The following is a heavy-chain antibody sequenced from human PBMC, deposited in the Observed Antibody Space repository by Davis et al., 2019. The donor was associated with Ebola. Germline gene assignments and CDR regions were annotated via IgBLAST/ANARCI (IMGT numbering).Heavy chain of an antibody. CDR2: IKQDGSEK. D-gene: IGHD6-13*01. J-gene: IGHJ4*02. CDR1: GFTLSNSW. CDR3: ARGSQTYSSSWYYFDY. V-gene: IGHV3-7*01. Sequence: GGSLRLSCVASGFTLSNSWMHWVRQAPGKGLEWVANIKQDGSEKNYVDSVKGRFTISRDNSKNTLYLQMNSLRAEDTAVYYCARGSQTYSSSWYYFDYWGQGTLVTVSS.